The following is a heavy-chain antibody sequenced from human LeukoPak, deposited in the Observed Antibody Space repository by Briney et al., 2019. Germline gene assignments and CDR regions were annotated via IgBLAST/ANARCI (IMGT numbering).Heavy chain of an antibody. V-gene: IGHV3-30*04. CDR2: ISYDGSNK. Sequence: PGRSLRLSCAASGFTFSSYAMHWVRQAPGKGLEWVAVISYDGSNKYYADSVKGRFTISRDNSKNTLYLQMNSLRAEDTTVYYCVKGIAAAGPDYWGQGTLVTVSS. D-gene: IGHD6-13*01. CDR3: VKGIAAAGPDY. J-gene: IGHJ4*02. CDR1: GFTFSSYA.